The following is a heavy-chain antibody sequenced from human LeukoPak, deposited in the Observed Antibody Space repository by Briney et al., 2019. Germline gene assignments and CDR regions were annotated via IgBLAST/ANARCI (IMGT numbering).Heavy chain of an antibody. D-gene: IGHD6-19*01. Sequence: GGSLRLSCAASGFTFSSYSMNWVRQAPGKGLEWVSSISSSSSYTYYADSVKGRFTISRDNAKNSLYLQMNSLRAEDTAVYYCARAADPFDYWGQGTLVTVSS. J-gene: IGHJ4*02. CDR1: GFTFSSYS. V-gene: IGHV3-21*01. CDR3: ARAADPFDY. CDR2: ISSSSSYT.